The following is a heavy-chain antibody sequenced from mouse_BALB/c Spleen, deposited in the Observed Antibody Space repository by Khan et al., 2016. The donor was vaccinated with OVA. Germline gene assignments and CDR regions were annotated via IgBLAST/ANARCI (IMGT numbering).Heavy chain of an antibody. J-gene: IGHJ2*01. V-gene: IGHV2-9*02. CDR1: GFSLTSHG. CDR3: ARNREPDYFDY. Sequence: VQLVESGPGLVAPSQSLSITCTVSGFSLTSHGVHWVRQPPGKGLEWLGVIWAGGSTNYNSALMSRLSISKDSSTSQVFLKMNSLQTDDTAMYYCARNREPDYFDYWGQGTTLTGSS. CDR2: IWAGGST.